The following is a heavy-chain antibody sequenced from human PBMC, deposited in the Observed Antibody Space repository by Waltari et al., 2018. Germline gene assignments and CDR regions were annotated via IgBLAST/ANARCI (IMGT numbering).Heavy chain of an antibody. CDR3: ASGIQLSSW. V-gene: IGHV3-74*01. CDR1: GFTSSTYW. Sequence: EVLLLESGGGLVQPGGSLRLSCAASGFTSSTYWMHWVRQAPGKGLLWVSRIRSDGTGTDYADSVKGRFTISRDNAKNTLFLQMDSLRAEDTAVYYCASGIQLSSWGGQGTLVSVSS. CDR2: IRSDGTGT. D-gene: IGHD5-18*01. J-gene: IGHJ4*02.